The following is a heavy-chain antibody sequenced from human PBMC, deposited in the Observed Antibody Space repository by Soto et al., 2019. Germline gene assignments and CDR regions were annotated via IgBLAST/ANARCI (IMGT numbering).Heavy chain of an antibody. CDR1: GFYFSNYA. Sequence: EVQLLESGGGLVQPGGSLRLSCAASGFYFSNYAMSWVRQAPGKGLEWVSSISGSGSSTYYADFVKGRFTISRDSSKNKLFLQMNSLRVEDRAVYYCAREPEMSAGYGMDVWGQGPTVTVSS. V-gene: IGHV3-23*01. CDR3: AREPEMSAGYGMDV. D-gene: IGHD3-22*01. J-gene: IGHJ6*02. CDR2: ISGSGSST.